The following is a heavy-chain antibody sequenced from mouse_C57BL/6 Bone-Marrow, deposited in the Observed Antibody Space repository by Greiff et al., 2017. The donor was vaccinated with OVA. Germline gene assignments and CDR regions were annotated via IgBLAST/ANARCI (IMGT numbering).Heavy chain of an antibody. Sequence: EVQLQQSGPELVKPGASVKISCKASGYTFTDYYMNWVKQSHGKSLEWIGDINPNNGGTSYNQKFKGKATLTVDKSSSTAYMELRSLTSEDSAVYYCARLGKNGYYVDYWGQGTTLTVSS. V-gene: IGHV1-26*01. CDR3: ARLGKNGYYVDY. CDR1: GYTFTDYY. D-gene: IGHD2-2*01. CDR2: INPNNGGT. J-gene: IGHJ2*01.